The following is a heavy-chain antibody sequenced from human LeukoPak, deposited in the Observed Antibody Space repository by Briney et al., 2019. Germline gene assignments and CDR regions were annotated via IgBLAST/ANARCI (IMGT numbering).Heavy chain of an antibody. CDR3: AKDSKSYPTYDAFDI. CDR1: GFTFSTYG. V-gene: IGHV3-23*01. CDR2: ISGSGDST. D-gene: IGHD3-16*02. Sequence: QAGGSLRLSCAASGFTFSTYGMSWVRQAPGKGLEWVSAISGSGDSTYYADSVKGRFTISRDNSKNTLYLQMNSLRAEDTAVYYCAKDSKSYPTYDAFDIWGQGTLVTVSS. J-gene: IGHJ3*02.